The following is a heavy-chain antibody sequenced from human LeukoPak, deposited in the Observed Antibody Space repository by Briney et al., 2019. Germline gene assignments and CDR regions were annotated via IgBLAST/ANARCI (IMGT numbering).Heavy chain of an antibody. CDR2: ISAYNGNT. CDR3: ARSRVVRGVMDAFDI. J-gene: IGHJ3*02. V-gene: IGHV1-18*01. D-gene: IGHD3-10*01. Sequence: ASVKVSCKASGYTFTSYGISWVRQAPGQRLEWMGWISAYNGNTNYAQKLQGRVTMTTDTSTSTAYMELRSLRSDDTAVYYCARSRVVRGVMDAFDIWGQGTMVTVSS. CDR1: GYTFTSYG.